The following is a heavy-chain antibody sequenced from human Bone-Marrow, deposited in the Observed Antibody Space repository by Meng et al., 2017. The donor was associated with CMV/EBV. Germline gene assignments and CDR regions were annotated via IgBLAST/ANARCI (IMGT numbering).Heavy chain of an antibody. V-gene: IGHV4-39*01. CDR1: GDSISSSSFY. D-gene: IGHD3-16*01. CDR3: AKPMGAALGAFDF. CDR2: IYYGGDT. J-gene: IGHJ3*01. Sequence: SETLSLTCSVSGDSISSSSFYWDWIRQPPGKGLEWIGTIYYGGDTYYNPSLKSRVTISIDTSKNQFSLRLSSVAAADTAVYYCAKPMGAALGAFDFWGQGTRVTGSS.